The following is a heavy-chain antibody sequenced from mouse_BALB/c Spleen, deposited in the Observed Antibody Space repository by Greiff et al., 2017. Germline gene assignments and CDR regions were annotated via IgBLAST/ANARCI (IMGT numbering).Heavy chain of an antibody. D-gene: IGHD1-1*01. V-gene: IGHV5-17*02. Sequence: EVQGVESGGGLVQPGGSRKLSCAASGFTFSSFGMHWVRQAPEKGLEWVAYISSGSSTIYYADTVKGRFTISRDNPKNTLFLQMTSLRSEDTAMYYCARKGLYYGSDYYAMDYWGQGTSVTVSS. CDR3: ARKGLYYGSDYYAMDY. CDR1: GFTFSSFG. CDR2: ISSGSSTI. J-gene: IGHJ4*01.